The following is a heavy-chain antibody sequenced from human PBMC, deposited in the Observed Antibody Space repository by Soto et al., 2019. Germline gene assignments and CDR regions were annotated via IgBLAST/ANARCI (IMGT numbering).Heavy chain of an antibody. CDR2: IYYSGST. Sequence: PSETLSLTCTVSGGSISSSSYYWGWIRQPPGKGLEWIGSIYYSGSTYYNPSLKSRVTISVDTSKNQFSLKLSSVTAADTAVYYCARVLRGWFDPWGQGTPVTVSS. CDR3: ARVLRGWFDP. V-gene: IGHV4-39*07. CDR1: GGSISSSSYY. J-gene: IGHJ5*02.